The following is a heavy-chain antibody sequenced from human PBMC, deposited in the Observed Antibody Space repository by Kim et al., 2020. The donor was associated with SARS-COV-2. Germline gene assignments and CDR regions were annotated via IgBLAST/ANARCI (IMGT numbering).Heavy chain of an antibody. D-gene: IGHD3-22*01. CDR2: ISSSSSYT. J-gene: IGHJ3*02. Sequence: GGSLRLSCAASGFTFSDYYMSWIRQAPGKGLEWVSYISSSSSYTNYADSVKGRFTISRDNAKNSLYLQMNSLRAEDTAVYYCATSDVVVITTYAFDIWGQGTTVTVSS. CDR3: ATSDVVVITTYAFDI. V-gene: IGHV3-11*06. CDR1: GFTFSDYY.